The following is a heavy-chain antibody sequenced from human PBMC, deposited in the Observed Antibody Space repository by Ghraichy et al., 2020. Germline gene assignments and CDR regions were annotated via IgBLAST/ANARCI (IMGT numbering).Heavy chain of an antibody. V-gene: IGHV3-11*01. J-gene: IGHJ5*02. D-gene: IGHD5-24*01. CDR2: ISSSGSAI. CDR3: VSRDGVA. Sequence: GSLRLSCATSGFTFSDTYMTWTRQAPGKGLEWVSYISSSGSAIEYADSVKGRFTISRDNAKNSLYLQMNTLRAEDTAVYYCVSRDGVAWGQGTLVTVSS. CDR1: GFTFSDTY.